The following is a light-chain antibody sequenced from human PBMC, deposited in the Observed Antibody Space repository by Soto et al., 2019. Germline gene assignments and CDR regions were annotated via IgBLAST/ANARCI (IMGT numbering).Light chain of an antibody. CDR1: QSVSTS. Sequence: ELTHSPVILALSPGEKAVLSCRSSQSVSTSLAWSQHKPGQVPRHFIYDASNRAPGIPARFSGSGSGTDFTLAISSLVPEDLAVYYCQVRDVWPSIVQGTK. CDR3: QVRDVWPS. V-gene: IGKV3-11*01. CDR2: DAS. J-gene: IGKJ1*01.